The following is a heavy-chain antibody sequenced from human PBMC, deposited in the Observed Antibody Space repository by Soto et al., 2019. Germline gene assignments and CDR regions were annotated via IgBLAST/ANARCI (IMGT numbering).Heavy chain of an antibody. Sequence: PGGSLRLSCGVSGFTVTSNGVSWVRQAPSKGLEWVSAISPNGQGIWYADSVKGRLTISRDNAKNTLYLQMNSLRAEDTAVYYCVRGDFWSGYYTVYYYYGMDVWGQGTTVTVSS. J-gene: IGHJ6*02. CDR1: GFTVTSNG. V-gene: IGHV3-23*01. D-gene: IGHD3-3*01. CDR3: VRGDFWSGYYTVYYYYGMDV. CDR2: ISPNGQGI.